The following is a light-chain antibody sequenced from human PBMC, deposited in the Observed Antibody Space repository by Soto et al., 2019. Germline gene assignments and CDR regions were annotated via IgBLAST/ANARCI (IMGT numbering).Light chain of an antibody. J-gene: IGLJ1*01. Sequence: QSVLTQPASVSGSPGRSITISCTGTSSDVGGYNYVSWYQQQPGKAPKFMIYGVTNRPSGVSNRFSGSKSGNTASLTISGLQAEDVADYYCCSYTTSNTRQIVFGTGTKVTVL. CDR3: CSYTTSNTRQIV. CDR1: SSDVGGYNY. V-gene: IGLV2-14*01. CDR2: GVT.